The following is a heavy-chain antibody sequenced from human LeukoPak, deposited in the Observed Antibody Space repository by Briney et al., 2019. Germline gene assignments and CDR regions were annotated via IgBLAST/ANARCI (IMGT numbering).Heavy chain of an antibody. CDR1: GGSISSYY. J-gene: IGHJ4*02. CDR2: ISYSGST. V-gene: IGHV4-59*01. D-gene: IGHD5-24*01. Sequence: SETLSLTCTVSGGSISSYYWSWIRQPPGKGLEWIGYISYSGSTSYNPSLKGRVTISVDTSKNQFSLRLSSVTAADTAVYFCARCRDGYPPFDYWGQGTLVTVSS. CDR3: ARCRDGYPPFDY.